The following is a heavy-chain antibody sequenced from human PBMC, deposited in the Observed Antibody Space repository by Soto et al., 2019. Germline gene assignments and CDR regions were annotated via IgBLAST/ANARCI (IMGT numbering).Heavy chain of an antibody. CDR2: ISGSGGST. CDR1: GFTFSSYA. Sequence: EVQLLESGGGLVQPGGSLRLSCAASGFTFSSYAMSWVRQAPGKGLEWVSVISGSGGSTYYADSVKGRFTISRDNSKNTLSLKLNSLRAEDTAVYYCAKDYRLLVQAARGFDYWGQGTLVTVSS. CDR3: AKDYRLLVQAARGFDY. J-gene: IGHJ4*02. V-gene: IGHV3-23*01. D-gene: IGHD2-2*01.